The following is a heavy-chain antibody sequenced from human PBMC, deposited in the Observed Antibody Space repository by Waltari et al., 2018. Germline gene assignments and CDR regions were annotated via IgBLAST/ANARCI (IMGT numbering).Heavy chain of an antibody. J-gene: IGHJ6*03. CDR3: ARPLTTVTHYYYMDV. D-gene: IGHD4-17*01. CDR2: IIPILGIA. Sequence: QVQLVQSGAEVKKPGSSVKVSCKASGGTFSSYAIRWVRPAPGQGLEWMGGIIPILGIANYAQKFQGRVTITADESTSTAYMELSSLRSEDTAVYYCARPLTTVTHYYYMDVWGKGTTVTVSS. V-gene: IGHV1-69*04. CDR1: GGTFSSYA.